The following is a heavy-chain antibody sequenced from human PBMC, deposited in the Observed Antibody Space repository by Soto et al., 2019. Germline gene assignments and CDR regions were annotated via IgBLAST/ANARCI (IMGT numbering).Heavy chain of an antibody. Sequence: SGPTLVKPTQTLTLTCTFSGFSLSTSGVGVGWIRQPPGKALEWLALIYWDDDKRYSPSLKSRLTITKDTSKNQVVLTMTNMDPVDTATYYCAHMYSSSSWYYYYYYMDVWGKGTTVTVSS. CDR1: GFSLSTSGVG. CDR3: AHMYSSSSWYYYYYYMDV. D-gene: IGHD6-6*01. V-gene: IGHV2-5*02. J-gene: IGHJ6*03. CDR2: IYWDDDK.